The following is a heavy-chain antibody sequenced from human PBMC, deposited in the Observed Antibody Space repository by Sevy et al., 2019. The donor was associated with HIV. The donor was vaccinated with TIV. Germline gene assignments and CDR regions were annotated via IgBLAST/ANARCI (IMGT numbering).Heavy chain of an antibody. J-gene: IGHJ4*02. CDR3: ASGLHDSSDY. CDR1: GFTFSSYA. V-gene: IGHV3-30-3*01. Sequence: GGSLRLSCAASGFTFSSYAMHWVRQAPGKGLEWVAVISYDGSNKYYADSVKGRFTISRDNSKNSLYLQMNSLRAEDTAVYYGASGLHDSSDYWGQGTLVTVSS. CDR2: ISYDGSNK. D-gene: IGHD3-22*01.